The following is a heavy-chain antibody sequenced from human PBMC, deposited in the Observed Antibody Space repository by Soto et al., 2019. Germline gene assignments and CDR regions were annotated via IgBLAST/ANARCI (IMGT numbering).Heavy chain of an antibody. J-gene: IGHJ5*02. CDR2: IIPIFGTA. CDR3: ARDFSGYYYANWFDP. V-gene: IGHV1-69*01. Sequence: QVQLVQSGAEVKKPGSSVKVPCKASGGTFSSYAISWVRQAPGQGLEWMGGIIPIFGTANYAQKFQGRVTITADESTSTAYMELSSLRSEDTAVYYCARDFSGYYYANWFDPWGQGTLVTVSS. D-gene: IGHD3-22*01. CDR1: GGTFSSYA.